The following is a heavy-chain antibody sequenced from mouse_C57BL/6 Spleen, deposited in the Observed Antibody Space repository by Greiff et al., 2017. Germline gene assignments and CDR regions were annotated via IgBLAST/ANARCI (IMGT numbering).Heavy chain of an antibody. D-gene: IGHD2-5*01. CDR1: GYTFTDYE. Sequence: VQLQQSGAELVRPGASVTLSCKASGYTFTDYEMHWVKQTPVHGLEWIGAIDPETGGTAYNQKFKGKAILTADKSSSTAYMELRSLTSEDSAVYYCTRSYYSNPYYAMDYWGQGTSVTVSS. V-gene: IGHV1-15*01. CDR3: TRSYYSNPYYAMDY. J-gene: IGHJ4*01. CDR2: IDPETGGT.